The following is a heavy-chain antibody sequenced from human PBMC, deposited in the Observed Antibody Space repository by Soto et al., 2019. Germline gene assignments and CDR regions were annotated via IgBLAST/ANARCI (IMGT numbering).Heavy chain of an antibody. J-gene: IGHJ4*02. CDR2: INIDGSTT. D-gene: IGHD4-17*01. V-gene: IGHV3-74*01. CDR1: GFTFSNYW. CDR3: ARVRNGDWYFDS. Sequence: EVQLVESGGGLVQPGGSLRLSCAVSGFTFSNYWMHWVRQTPGKGLVWVSRINIDGSTTSYADSVEGRFTISRDNAKNTLYLQMNSLRAEDTAVYYCARVRNGDWYFDSWGQGTLVTVSS.